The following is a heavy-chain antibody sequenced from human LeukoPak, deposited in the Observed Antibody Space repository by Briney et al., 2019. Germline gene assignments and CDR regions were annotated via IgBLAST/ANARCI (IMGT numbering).Heavy chain of an antibody. D-gene: IGHD4-23*01. CDR2: INHSESA. V-gene: IGHV4-34*01. CDR3: VRRWYYYYFMDL. J-gene: IGHJ6*03. Sequence: SETLSLTCAVNSVSFSGYYWTGIRQPPGKGLEWIGEINHSESANDNSSLKGRVTISVDTSEQQISLNLSSVTAADTAVYYCVRRWYYYYFMDLWGTGNTVTVSS. CDR1: SVSFSGYY.